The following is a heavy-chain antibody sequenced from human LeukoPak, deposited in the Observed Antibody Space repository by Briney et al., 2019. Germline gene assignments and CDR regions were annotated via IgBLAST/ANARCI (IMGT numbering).Heavy chain of an antibody. CDR1: GFTFSSYA. J-gene: IGHJ6*03. CDR2: INHSGST. Sequence: GSLRLSCAASGFTFSSYAMSWVRQAPGKGLEWIGEINHSGSTKYNPSLKGRVSISVDTSKNQFSLKLGSVTAADTAVYYCTRQPYYLDVWGKGTTVIISS. V-gene: IGHV4-34*01. CDR3: TRQPYYLDV.